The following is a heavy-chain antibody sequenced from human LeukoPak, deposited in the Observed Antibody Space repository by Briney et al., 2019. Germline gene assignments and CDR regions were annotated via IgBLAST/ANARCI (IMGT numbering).Heavy chain of an antibody. D-gene: IGHD3-16*01. Sequence: SETLSLTCTVPDGSISPFYWSWIRQPPGRGLEWIGYIYYSGNTNYNPSLKSRLTMSVDTSKNQFSLKLSSVTAADTAVYYCARDPGVERVGGVNFDYWGQGTLVTVSS. CDR3: ARDPGVERVGGVNFDY. CDR1: DGSISPFY. V-gene: IGHV4-59*12. J-gene: IGHJ4*02. CDR2: IYYSGNT.